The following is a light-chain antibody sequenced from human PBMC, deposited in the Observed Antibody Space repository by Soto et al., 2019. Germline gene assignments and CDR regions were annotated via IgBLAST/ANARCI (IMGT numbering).Light chain of an antibody. J-gene: IGKJ5*01. CDR3: QQYNTWRLIS. V-gene: IGKV3-15*01. CDR2: DTS. Sequence: TVMTHSPGTLSVSLGERATLSCRASQSVSIHLAWYQQKPGQAPRLLIYDTSTRATGIPARFSGSGSGTEFTLTISSLQSEDFAVYYCQQYNTWRLISFGQGTLLEIK. CDR1: QSVSIH.